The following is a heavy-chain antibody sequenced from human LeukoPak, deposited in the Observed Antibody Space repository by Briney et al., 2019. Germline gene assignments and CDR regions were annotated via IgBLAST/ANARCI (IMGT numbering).Heavy chain of an antibody. V-gene: IGHV3-13*04. CDR2: IGTAGDT. Sequence: AGSLRLSCAASGFTFSSYDMHWVRQATGKGLEWVSAIGTAGDTYYPGSVKGRFTISRENAKNSLYLQMNSLRAGDTAVYYCARASRDGYNDPFDYWGQGTLVTVSS. CDR1: GFTFSSYD. D-gene: IGHD5-24*01. J-gene: IGHJ4*02. CDR3: ARASRDGYNDPFDY.